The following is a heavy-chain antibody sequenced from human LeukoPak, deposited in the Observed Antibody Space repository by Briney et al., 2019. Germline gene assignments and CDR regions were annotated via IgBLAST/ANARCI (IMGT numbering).Heavy chain of an antibody. V-gene: IGHV4-39*07. CDR2: VYHSGNT. CDR1: GGSISSYY. Sequence: SETLSLTCTVSGGSISSYYWSWIRQPPGKGLEWIGSVYHSGNTYKNPSLKRRVFMSIDTSKNQFSPNLTSVTAADTAVYYCARDYSWGVAYFDYWGQGALVTVSS. J-gene: IGHJ4*02. CDR3: ARDYSWGVAYFDY. D-gene: IGHD3-16*01.